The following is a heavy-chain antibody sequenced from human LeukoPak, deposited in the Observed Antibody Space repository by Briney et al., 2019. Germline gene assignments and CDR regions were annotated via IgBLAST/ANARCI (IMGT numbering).Heavy chain of an antibody. D-gene: IGHD3-3*01. J-gene: IGHJ4*02. V-gene: IGHV1-8*01. Sequence: ASVKVSCKASGYTFTSYDINWVRQATGQGLEWMGWMNPNSGNTGYAQKFQGRVTMTRNTSVSTAYMELSSLRSEDTAVYYCARAKVLRFLEWLIGAYYFDYWGQGTLVTVSS. CDR1: GYTFTSYD. CDR3: ARAKVLRFLEWLIGAYYFDY. CDR2: MNPNSGNT.